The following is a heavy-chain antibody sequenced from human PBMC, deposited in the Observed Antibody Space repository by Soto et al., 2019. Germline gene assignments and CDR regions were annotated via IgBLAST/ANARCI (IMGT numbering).Heavy chain of an antibody. CDR2: IYYSGST. D-gene: IGHD2-2*01. V-gene: IGHV4-59*01. CDR1: GGYISSYY. J-gene: IGHJ4*02. CDR3: ARAFGSTMPSLF. Sequence: NPSETLSLTCTVSGGYISSYYWTWIRQPPGKGLEWIGYIYYSGSTNYNPSLKSRVTMPIDTSKNQFSLKLSSVTAADTAVYYCARAFGSTMPSLFWGQGTLVTVSS.